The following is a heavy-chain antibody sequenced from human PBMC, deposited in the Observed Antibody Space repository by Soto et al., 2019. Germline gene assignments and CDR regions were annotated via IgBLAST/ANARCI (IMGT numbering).Heavy chain of an antibody. CDR3: AKDLLIGSSGWPGY. J-gene: IGHJ4*02. Sequence: PGGSLRLSCAASGFTFSSYAMSWVRQAPGKGLEWVSAISGSGGSTYYADSVKGRFTISRDNSKNTLYLHMNSLRAEDTAVYYCAKDLLIGSSGWPGYWGQGTLVTVSS. CDR2: ISGSGGST. D-gene: IGHD6-19*01. V-gene: IGHV3-23*01. CDR1: GFTFSSYA.